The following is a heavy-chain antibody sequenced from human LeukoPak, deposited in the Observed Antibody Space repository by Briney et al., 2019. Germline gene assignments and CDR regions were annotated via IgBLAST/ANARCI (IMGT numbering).Heavy chain of an antibody. CDR1: GYTFTTYG. V-gene: IGHV1-18*01. J-gene: IGHJ3*02. Sequence: ASVKVSCKASGYTFTTYGISWMRQAPGQGLEWMGWTSPYNGNTKHAQKLQGRVTMTTDTSTSTAYMELTSLRSDDTAVYYCARAKHDYGDFGDAFDIWGQGTMVTVSS. CDR3: ARAKHDYGDFGDAFDI. CDR2: TSPYNGNT. D-gene: IGHD4-17*01.